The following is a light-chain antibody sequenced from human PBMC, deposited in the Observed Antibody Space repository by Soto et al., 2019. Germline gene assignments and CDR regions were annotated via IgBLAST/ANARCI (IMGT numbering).Light chain of an antibody. CDR1: QTISSW. CDR2: KAS. J-gene: IGKJ1*01. V-gene: IGKV1-5*03. CDR3: QHHNSYSEA. Sequence: DIQMTQSPSTLTGSVGXRVTITCRASQTISSWLAWYQQKPGKAPKLLIYKASTLKSGVPSRFSGSGSGTEFTLTISSLQPDDFATYYCQHHNSYSEAFGQGTNVDI.